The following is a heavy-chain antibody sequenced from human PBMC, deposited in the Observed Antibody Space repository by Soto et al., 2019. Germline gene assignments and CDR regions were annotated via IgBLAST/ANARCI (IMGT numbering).Heavy chain of an antibody. CDR2: IYPGDSDI. CDR1: GYSFTTYW. Sequence: EVQLEQSGPEVKKPGESLKISCKASGYSFTTYWIAWVRQMPGKGLECMGLIYPGDSDIRYSPPFQGQVTISADESLNSCCLQCSRVKAADTVMYYCVRHGGSAYVDCWGQGTLVTVSS. CDR3: VRHGGSAYVDC. D-gene: IGHD3-10*02. J-gene: IGHJ4*02. V-gene: IGHV5-51*01.